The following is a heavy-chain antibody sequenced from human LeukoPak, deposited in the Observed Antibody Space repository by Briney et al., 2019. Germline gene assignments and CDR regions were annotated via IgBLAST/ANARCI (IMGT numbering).Heavy chain of an antibody. CDR1: GFTFSSYW. D-gene: IGHD3-10*01. CDR2: TDTDGGTT. Sequence: GGSLRLSCAASGFTFSSYWMHWVRQPPGKGLVWVSGTDTDGGTTTYADSVKGRFTISRDIAKNTLYLQMNSLGAEDTAVYYCAREWSSHFDPWGQGTLVTVSS. V-gene: IGHV3-74*01. CDR3: AREWSSHFDP. J-gene: IGHJ5*02.